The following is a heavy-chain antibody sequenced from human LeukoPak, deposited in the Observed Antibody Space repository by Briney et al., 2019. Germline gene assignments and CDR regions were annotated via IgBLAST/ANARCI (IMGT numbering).Heavy chain of an antibody. D-gene: IGHD2-2*01. Sequence: ASVKVSCKASGYTLTGYYMHWVRQAPGQGMEWMGWIKPNSGGTNSATKFQGRVTMTRDTSISTAYMELSRLRSDDTAVYYCARVSEAVVVPGFWGQGTLVTVSS. J-gene: IGHJ4*02. V-gene: IGHV1-2*02. CDR1: GYTLTGYY. CDR2: IKPNSGGT. CDR3: ARVSEAVVVPGF.